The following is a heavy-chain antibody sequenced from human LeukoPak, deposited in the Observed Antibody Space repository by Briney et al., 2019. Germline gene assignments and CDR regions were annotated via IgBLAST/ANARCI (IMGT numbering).Heavy chain of an antibody. CDR2: MNPKSGDT. Sequence: ASVKVSCKASGYSFTNYDINLVRQATGQGLEWMGWMNPKSGDTGYSQKFQGRVFITRDTSINTAYMELSSLGSDDTAVYYCARDGRGSRTWFDPWGQGTLVIVSS. D-gene: IGHD3-10*01. CDR1: GYSFTNYD. CDR3: ARDGRGSRTWFDP. V-gene: IGHV1-8*03. J-gene: IGHJ5*02.